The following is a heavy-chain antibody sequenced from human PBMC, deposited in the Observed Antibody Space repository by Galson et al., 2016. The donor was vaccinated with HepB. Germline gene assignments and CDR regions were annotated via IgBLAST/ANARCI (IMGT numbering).Heavy chain of an antibody. J-gene: IGHJ4*02. D-gene: IGHD2-21*01. CDR1: GGTFRNFG. CDR3: ASLRERKTRISYCGSDCQPPLYY. V-gene: IGHV1-69*13. CDR2: IIPVLGTI. Sequence: SVKVSCKASGGTFRNFGISWVRQAPGQGLEWMGGIIPVLGTIKNSQNFQGRLTLTADESTSTAYMELSSLRSEDTAVYYCASLRERKTRISYCGSDCQPPLYYWGQGTLVTVSS.